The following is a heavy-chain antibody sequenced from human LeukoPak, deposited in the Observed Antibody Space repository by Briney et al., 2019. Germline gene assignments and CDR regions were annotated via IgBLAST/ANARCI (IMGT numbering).Heavy chain of an antibody. D-gene: IGHD3-9*01. J-gene: IGHJ4*02. V-gene: IGHV4-59*01. CDR3: ARRPRTGYLGSYDY. Sequence: SETLSLTCTVSGGYFSSYNWNWIRQTPGKGLEWIGYISYNGSTKANPSLKSRLTISVDRSQNQFSLKLSSVTAADTAVYYCARRPRTGYLGSYDYWGQGSLVTVSS. CDR1: GGYFSSYN. CDR2: ISYNGST.